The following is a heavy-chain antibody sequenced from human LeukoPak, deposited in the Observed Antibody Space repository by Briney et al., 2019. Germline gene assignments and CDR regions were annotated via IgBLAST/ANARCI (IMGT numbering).Heavy chain of an antibody. CDR1: GFTFSSYW. J-gene: IGHJ5*02. CDR2: IKQDGSEK. CDR3: ARVSTLTRGFGEFHNWFDP. V-gene: IGHV3-7*01. D-gene: IGHD3-10*01. Sequence: PGGSLRLSCAASGFTFSSYWMSWVRQAPGKGLEWVANIKQDGSEKYYVDSVKGRFTISRDNAKNSLYLQMNSLRAEDTAVYYCARVSTLTRGFGEFHNWFDPWGQGTLVTVSS.